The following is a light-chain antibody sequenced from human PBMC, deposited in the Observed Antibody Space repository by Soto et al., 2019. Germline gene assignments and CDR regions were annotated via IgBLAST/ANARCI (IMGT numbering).Light chain of an antibody. V-gene: IGLV1-51*01. CDR3: GTWDSSLSGGV. CDR1: SSNIGNNY. CDR2: DNS. J-gene: IGLJ2*01. Sequence: QSVLTQPPSVSAAPGQKVTISCSGSSSNIGNNYVSWFQQLPGTAPKLLIYDNSKRPSGIPDRFSGSKSGTSATLGITGFQTGDEAYYYCGTWDSSLSGGVFGGGTKLTVL.